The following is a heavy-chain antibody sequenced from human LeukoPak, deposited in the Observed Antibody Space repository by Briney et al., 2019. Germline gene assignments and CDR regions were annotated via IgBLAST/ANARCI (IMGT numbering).Heavy chain of an antibody. Sequence: GGSLRLSCAASGFTFRMSAMTWVRQAPGKGLEWVSGIASSDDSTYYADSVKGRFTIPRDNSKNTVYLQMNSLRVDDTAVYYCAKDLSWFFDHWGQGILVTVSS. CDR1: GFTFRMSA. V-gene: IGHV3-23*01. CDR3: AKDLSWFFDH. CDR2: IASSDDST. J-gene: IGHJ4*02. D-gene: IGHD6-13*01.